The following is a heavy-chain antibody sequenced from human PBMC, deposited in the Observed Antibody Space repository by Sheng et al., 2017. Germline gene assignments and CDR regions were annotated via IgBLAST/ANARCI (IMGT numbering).Heavy chain of an antibody. V-gene: IGHV1-46*01. CDR2: INPSGGST. D-gene: IGHD6-13*01. CDR1: GYTFTSYY. Sequence: QVQLVQSGAEVREPGASVMISCKASGYTFTSYYMHWVRQAPGQGLEWMGIINPSGGSTNYAQKFQGRVTMTRDTSTSTVYMELSSLRSEDTAVYYCARASLAGRRFDYWGQGTLVIVSS. CDR3: ARASLAGRRFDY. J-gene: IGHJ4*02.